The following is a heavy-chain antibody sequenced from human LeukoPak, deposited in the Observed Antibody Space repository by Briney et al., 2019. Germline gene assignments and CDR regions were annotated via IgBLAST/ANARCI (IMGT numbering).Heavy chain of an antibody. V-gene: IGHV1-2*02. CDR1: GYTLTSYG. CDR3: ARGRNIAVAGIDI. CDR2: INPNSGGT. D-gene: IGHD6-19*01. J-gene: IGHJ3*02. Sequence: GASVKVSCKASGYTLTSYGISWVRQAPGQGLEWMGWINPNSGGTNCAQKFQGRVTMTRDTSINTAYMELSSLRFDDTAVYYCARGRNIAVAGIDIWGQGTMVTVSS.